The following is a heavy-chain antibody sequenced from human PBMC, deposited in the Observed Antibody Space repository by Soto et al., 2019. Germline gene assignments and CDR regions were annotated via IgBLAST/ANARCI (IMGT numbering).Heavy chain of an antibody. Sequence: EVQLLESGGGLVQPGGSLRLSCAASGFTFSSYAVSWVRQAPGKGLEWVSSISGSGGSTDYAVSVKGRFTISRDNSKNTLYLQMNSLRAEYTAVYYCAKEDLERDYFDYWGQGTLVTVSS. D-gene: IGHD3-3*01. J-gene: IGHJ4*02. V-gene: IGHV3-23*01. CDR1: GFTFSSYA. CDR3: AKEDLERDYFDY. CDR2: ISGSGGST.